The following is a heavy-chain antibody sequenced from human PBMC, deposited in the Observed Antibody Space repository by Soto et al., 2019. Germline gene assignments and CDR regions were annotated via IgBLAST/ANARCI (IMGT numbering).Heavy chain of an antibody. V-gene: IGHV3-48*02. CDR2: ISSGSDNI. J-gene: IGHJ4*02. Sequence: PGGSLRLSCVASGFRLSDHSMTWVRQSPGKGLQWIAYISSGSDNIYYAESVRGRFTVSRDNAKNALFLQMNSLRDDDTATYYCARLPKGSLVTAWGQGTRVTVSS. CDR3: ARLPKGSLVTA. CDR1: GFRLSDHS. D-gene: IGHD2-21*02.